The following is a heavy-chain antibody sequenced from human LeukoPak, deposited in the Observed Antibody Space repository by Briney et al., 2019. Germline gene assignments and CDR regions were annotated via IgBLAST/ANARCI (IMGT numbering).Heavy chain of an antibody. V-gene: IGHV3-23*01. D-gene: IGHD1-26*01. CDR2: IEVGGAIT. CDR3: AKPLGGSYLFDR. J-gene: IGHJ4*02. Sequence: GGSLRLSCAASGFTFSSYAMTWVRRAPGKGLEWVSTIEVGGAITHYAASVKGRFTISRDTSKKILYLQMDSLRPEDAAVYYCAKPLGGSYLFDRWGQGTLVTVSS. CDR1: GFTFSSYA.